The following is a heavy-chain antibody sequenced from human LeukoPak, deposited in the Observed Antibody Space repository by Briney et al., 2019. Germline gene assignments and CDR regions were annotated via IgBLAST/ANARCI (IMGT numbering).Heavy chain of an antibody. Sequence: PGGSLRLSCAASGFIFSSYGMHWVRQAPGKGLEWVAVISYDGSNKYYADSVKGRFTISRDNSKNTLYVQMNSLRAEDTAVYYCAKGGDHNILTGYFFDYWGQGTLVTVSS. CDR2: ISYDGSNK. CDR3: AKGGDHNILTGYFFDY. J-gene: IGHJ4*02. D-gene: IGHD3-9*01. V-gene: IGHV3-30*18. CDR1: GFIFSSYG.